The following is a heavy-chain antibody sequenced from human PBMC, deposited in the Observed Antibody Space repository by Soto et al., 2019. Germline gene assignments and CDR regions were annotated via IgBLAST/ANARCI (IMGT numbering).Heavy chain of an antibody. CDR1: GYSFTSYW. V-gene: IGHV5-51*01. CDR2: IYPGDSDT. J-gene: IGHJ6*02. D-gene: IGHD1-26*01. CDR3: ARHVGSGSNYPCYHYGMDV. Sequence: GESLKISCKGSGYSFTSYWIGWVRQMPGKGLEWMGIIYPGDSDTRYSPSFQGQVTISADKSISTAYLQWSSLKASDTAMYYCARHVGSGSNYPCYHYGMDVWGQGPTVTVSS.